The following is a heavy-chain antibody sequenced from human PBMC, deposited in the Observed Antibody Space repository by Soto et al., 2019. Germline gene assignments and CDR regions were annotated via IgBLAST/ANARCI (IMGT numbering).Heavy chain of an antibody. CDR3: AKDYRVATIQGYFDY. CDR2: ISGSGGST. V-gene: IGHV3-23*01. Sequence: GGSLRLSCAASGFTFSSYAMSWVRQAPGKGLEWVSAISGSGGSTYYADSVKGRFTISRDNSKNTLYLQMNSLRAEDTAVYYCAKDYRVATIQGYFDYWGQGTLVTVSS. J-gene: IGHJ4*02. CDR1: GFTFSSYA. D-gene: IGHD5-12*01.